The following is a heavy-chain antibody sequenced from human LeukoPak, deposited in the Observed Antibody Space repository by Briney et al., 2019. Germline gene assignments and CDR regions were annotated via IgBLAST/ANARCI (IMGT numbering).Heavy chain of an antibody. J-gene: IGHJ4*02. Sequence: PGRSLRLSCAASGFTFSKYGMHWVRQAPGKGLEWVAVIWHDGRNKYYADSVKGRFTISRDNSKNTLYLQVNSLRAEDTAVYYCARDRGSNDPIDYWGQGTLVTVSS. CDR2: IWHDGRNK. CDR3: ARDRGSNDPIDY. D-gene: IGHD2-15*01. CDR1: GFTFSKYG. V-gene: IGHV3-33*01.